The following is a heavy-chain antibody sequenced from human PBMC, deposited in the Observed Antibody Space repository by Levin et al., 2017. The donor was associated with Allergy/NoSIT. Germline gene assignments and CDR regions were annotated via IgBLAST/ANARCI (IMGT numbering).Heavy chain of an antibody. Sequence: PGGSLRLSCAASGFTFSSYAMHWVRQAPGKGLEWVAVISYDGSNKYYADSVKGRFTISRDNSKNTLYLQMNSLRAEDTAVYYCARGNSIAVALYYFDYWGQGTLVTVSS. CDR3: ARGNSIAVALYYFDY. V-gene: IGHV3-30-3*01. J-gene: IGHJ4*02. CDR1: GFTFSSYA. CDR2: ISYDGSNK. D-gene: IGHD6-19*01.